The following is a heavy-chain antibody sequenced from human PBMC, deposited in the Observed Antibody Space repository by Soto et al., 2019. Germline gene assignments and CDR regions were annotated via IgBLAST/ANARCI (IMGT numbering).Heavy chain of an antibody. D-gene: IGHD3-10*01. CDR3: SYYYGSGSYYNSNPHYFDY. CDR1: GGSFSGYY. Sequence: SETLSLTCAVYGGSFSGYYWSWIRQPPGKGLEWIGEINHSGSTYYNPSLKSRVTISVDTSKNQFSLKLSSVTAADTAVYYCSYYYGSGSYYNSNPHYFDYWGQGTLVTVSS. J-gene: IGHJ4*02. V-gene: IGHV4-34*01. CDR2: INHSGST.